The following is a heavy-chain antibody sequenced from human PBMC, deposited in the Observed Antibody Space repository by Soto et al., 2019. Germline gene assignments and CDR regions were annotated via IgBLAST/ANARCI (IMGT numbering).Heavy chain of an antibody. CDR1: GGSISSYY. CDR3: TRWRTSMDYFEY. CDR2: IYYSGST. J-gene: IGHJ4*02. Sequence: SETLSLTCTVSGGSISSYYWSWIRQPPGKGLEWIGYIYYSGSTNYNPSLKSRVTISVDTSKNQFSLKLSSVTAADTAVYYCTRWRTSMDYFEYWGLGTLVTVSS. V-gene: IGHV4-59*01. D-gene: IGHD2-8*01.